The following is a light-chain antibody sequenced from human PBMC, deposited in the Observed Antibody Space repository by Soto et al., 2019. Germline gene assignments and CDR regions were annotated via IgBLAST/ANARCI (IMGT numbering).Light chain of an antibody. CDR1: QSVSSY. V-gene: IGKV3-20*01. CDR2: HAS. J-gene: IGKJ5*01. Sequence: EIVLTQSPATLSLSPGERATLSCRASQSVSSYLAWYQQKPGQAPRLLIYHASNRATGIPDRFSGSGSGTDFTLTINRLEPEDFAVYYCQQYGSSITFGQGTRLETK. CDR3: QQYGSSIT.